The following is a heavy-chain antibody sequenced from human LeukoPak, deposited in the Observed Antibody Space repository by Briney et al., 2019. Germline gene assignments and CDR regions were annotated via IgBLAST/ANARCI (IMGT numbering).Heavy chain of an antibody. CDR1: GGSFSGYY. CDR3: ARGGIVVVPAASRPYYYCYGMDV. J-gene: IGHJ6*04. D-gene: IGHD2-2*01. CDR2: INHSGST. Sequence: SETLSLTCAVYGGSFSGYYWSWIRQPPGKGLEWIGEINHSGSTNYNPSLKSRVTISVDTSKNQFSLKLSSVTAADTAVYYCARGGIVVVPAASRPYYYCYGMDVWGKGTTVTVSS. V-gene: IGHV4-34*01.